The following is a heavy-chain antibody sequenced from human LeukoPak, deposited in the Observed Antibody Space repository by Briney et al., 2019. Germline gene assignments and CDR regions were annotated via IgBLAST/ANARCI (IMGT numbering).Heavy chain of an antibody. Sequence: SEILSLTCAVYGGSFSGYYWSWIRQPPGEGLEWIGEINHSGSTNYNPSLKSRVTISVDTSKNQFSLKLSSVTAADTAVYYCAGAAAGTWGYYFDYWGQGTLVTVSS. D-gene: IGHD6-13*01. CDR1: GGSFSGYY. J-gene: IGHJ4*02. V-gene: IGHV4-34*01. CDR2: INHSGST. CDR3: AGAAAGTWGYYFDY.